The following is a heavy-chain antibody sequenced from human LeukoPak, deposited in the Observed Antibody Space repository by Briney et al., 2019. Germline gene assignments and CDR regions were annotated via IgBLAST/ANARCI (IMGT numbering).Heavy chain of an antibody. D-gene: IGHD3-22*01. Sequence: ASSVTVSCKASGYTFTSYYMYWVRQAPGHGLEWMGIINPSRGRTNYAQRFQGRVTMTRDRSKIPVYIELNSLRSEDPALYYGSRGGLVRVYDINAYHGQEGGEGTLVTVP. J-gene: IGHJ4*02. CDR3: SRGGLVRVYDINAYHGQE. CDR1: GYTFTSYY. CDR2: INPSRGRT. V-gene: IGHV1-46*01.